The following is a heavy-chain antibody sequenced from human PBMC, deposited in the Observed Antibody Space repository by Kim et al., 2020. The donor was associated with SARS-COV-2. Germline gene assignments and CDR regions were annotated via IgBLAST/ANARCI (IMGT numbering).Heavy chain of an antibody. CDR1: GFTFSSYS. D-gene: IGHD5-18*01. Sequence: GGSLRLSCAASGFTFSSYSMNWVRQAPGKGLEWVSYISSSSSTIYYADSVKGPFTISRDNAKNSLYLQMNSLRDEDTAVYYCARDRGGYSYGYAYWYFDLWGRGTLVTVSS. V-gene: IGHV3-48*02. CDR2: ISSSSSTI. J-gene: IGHJ2*01. CDR3: ARDRGGYSYGYAYWYFDL.